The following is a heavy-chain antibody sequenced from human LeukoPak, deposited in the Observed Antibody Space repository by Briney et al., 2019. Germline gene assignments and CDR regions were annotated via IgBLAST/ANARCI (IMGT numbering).Heavy chain of an antibody. J-gene: IGHJ5*02. CDR3: ARSHWGPYGSRIANWFDP. CDR2: INHSGST. Sequence: SETLSLTCAVYGESFSGYYWSWIRQPPGKGLEWIGEINHSGSTNYNPSLKSRVTISVDTSKNQFSLKLSSVTAADTAVYYCARSHWGPYGSRIANWFDPWGQGTLVTVSS. V-gene: IGHV4-34*01. D-gene: IGHD6-13*01. CDR1: GESFSGYY.